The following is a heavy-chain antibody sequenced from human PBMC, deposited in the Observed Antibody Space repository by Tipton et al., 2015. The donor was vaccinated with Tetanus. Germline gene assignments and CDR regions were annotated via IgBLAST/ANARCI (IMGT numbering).Heavy chain of an antibody. CDR3: AKGVGGYCSSSSCHAYCLDP. CDR2: IHPSGII. D-gene: IGHD2-2*01. Sequence: TLSLTCALYGGSFSDYYWTWIRQPPGKGLEWIGEIHPSGIINYSPSLQSRVTMLVETSENQFSLRLTSVTAADTAVYYCAKGVGGYCSSSSCHAYCLDPWGQGTLVTVSS. V-gene: IGHV4-34*01. J-gene: IGHJ5*02. CDR1: GGSFSDYY.